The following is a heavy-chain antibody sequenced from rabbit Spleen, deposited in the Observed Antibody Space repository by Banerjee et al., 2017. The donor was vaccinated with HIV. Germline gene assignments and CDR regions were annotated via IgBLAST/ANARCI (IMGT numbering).Heavy chain of an antibody. D-gene: IGHD6-1*01. J-gene: IGHJ6*01. CDR1: GFTLSSYY. CDR3: ARDSAGYGYANFRDYYGMDL. Sequence: HLKESGGGLVQPGGSLKLSCTASGFTLSSYYMNWVRQAPGKGLEWIGYIDPVFGITYYANWVNGRFSISRENAQNTVFLQMTSLTAADTATYFCARDSAGYGYANFRDYYGMDLWGPGTLVTVS. V-gene: IGHV1S7*01. CDR2: IDPVFGIT.